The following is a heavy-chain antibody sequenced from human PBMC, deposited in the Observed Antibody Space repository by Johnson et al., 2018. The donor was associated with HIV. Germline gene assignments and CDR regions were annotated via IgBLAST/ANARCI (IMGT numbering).Heavy chain of an antibody. CDR3: ARVSYNSRRRAVDAFDI. Sequence: VLLVESGGVVVQPGGSLRLSCETSRFTFDDYAMHWVRQGPGKGLEWVSVIYSGGSTYYADSVKGRFTISRDNSENTLFLQMNSLRAEDTAVYYCARVSYNSRRRAVDAFDIWGQGTMVTVSS. CDR1: RFTFDDYA. V-gene: IGHV3-66*01. D-gene: IGHD6-13*01. CDR2: IYSGGST. J-gene: IGHJ3*02.